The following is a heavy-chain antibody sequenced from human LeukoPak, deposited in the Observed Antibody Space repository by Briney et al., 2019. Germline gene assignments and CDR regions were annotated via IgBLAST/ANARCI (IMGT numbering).Heavy chain of an antibody. V-gene: IGHV4-38-2*02. J-gene: IGHJ6*03. D-gene: IGHD3-10*01. CDR1: GYSISSGYY. CDR3: ARVFDSGSQAYFYYMDV. CDR2: MNHSGRT. Sequence: SQTLSLTCTVSGYSISSGYYWGWIRQPPGKGLEWIGEMNHSGRTNYNPSLKSRVTMSVDTSKNQFSLKVSSVTAADTAVYYCARVFDSGSQAYFYYMDVWGKGTTVTIFS.